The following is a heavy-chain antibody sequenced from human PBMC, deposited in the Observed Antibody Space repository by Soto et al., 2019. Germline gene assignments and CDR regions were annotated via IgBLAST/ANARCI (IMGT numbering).Heavy chain of an antibody. CDR1: GFTFSAVY. CDR3: ARDRGAVTGQYFDY. V-gene: IGHV3-11*05. D-gene: IGHD3-10*01. J-gene: IGHJ4*02. CDR2: ISSSGTSA. Sequence: QVQLEESGGGLVKPGGSLRLSCAASGFTFSAVYMSWIRQAPNKGLEYISYISSSGTSANYADSVKGRFTISRDNAKNSLYLQMHSLQSEDTAVYYCARDRGAVTGQYFDYWGQGALVTGSS.